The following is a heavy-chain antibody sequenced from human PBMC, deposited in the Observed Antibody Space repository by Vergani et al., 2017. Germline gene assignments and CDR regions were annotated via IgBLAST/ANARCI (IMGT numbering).Heavy chain of an antibody. J-gene: IGHJ4*02. CDR3: ARDQSYDYGGNRLSFGY. CDR2: ISSSGSTI. D-gene: IGHD4-23*01. CDR1: GFTFSDYY. V-gene: IGHV3-11*01. Sequence: QVQLVESGGGLVKPGGSLRLSCAASGFTFSDYYMSWIRQAPGKGLEWVSYISSSGSTIYYADSVKGRFNISRDNAKKSLYLQMNSLRAEDTALYYCARDQSYDYGGNRLSFGYWGQGTLVTVSS.